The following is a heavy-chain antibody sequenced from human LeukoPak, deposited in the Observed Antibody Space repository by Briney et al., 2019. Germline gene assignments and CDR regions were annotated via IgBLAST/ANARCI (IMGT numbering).Heavy chain of an antibody. Sequence: SETLSLTCTVSGGSISSSSYYWGWIRQPPGKGLEWSGSIYYSGSTYYNPSLKSRVTISVDTSKNQFSLKLSSVTAADTAVYYCARGSSWASYWYLDLWGRGTLVAVSS. CDR2: IYYSGST. CDR1: GGSISSSSYY. CDR3: ARGSSWASYWYLDL. J-gene: IGHJ2*01. D-gene: IGHD6-13*01. V-gene: IGHV4-39*07.